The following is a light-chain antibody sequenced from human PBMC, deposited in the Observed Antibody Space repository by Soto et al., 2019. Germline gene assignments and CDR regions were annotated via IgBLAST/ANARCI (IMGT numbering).Light chain of an antibody. CDR3: KQRSTWPS. Sequence: EIVLTKSPATLSLSPGERATLSCRASQSVSSYLAWYQQKPGQAPRLLIYDASNRATGIPARFSGSGSGTDFTLTISSLEPEDFAVYYCKQRSTWPSFGQGTRLEIK. CDR2: DAS. J-gene: IGKJ5*01. CDR1: QSVSSY. V-gene: IGKV3-11*01.